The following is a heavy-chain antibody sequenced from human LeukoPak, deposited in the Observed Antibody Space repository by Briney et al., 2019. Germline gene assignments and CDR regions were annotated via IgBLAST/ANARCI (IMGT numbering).Heavy chain of an antibody. CDR2: IYTSGST. CDR3: ARHLSQGDGTKRGFYY. J-gene: IGHJ4*02. V-gene: IGHV4-4*07. D-gene: IGHD5-24*01. Sequence: PSETLSLTCTVSGGSISSYYWSWIRQPAGKGLEWIGRIYTSGSTNYNPSLKSRVTMSVDTSKNQFSLKLSSVTAADTAVYYCARHLSQGDGTKRGFYYWGQGTLVTVSS. CDR1: GGSISSYY.